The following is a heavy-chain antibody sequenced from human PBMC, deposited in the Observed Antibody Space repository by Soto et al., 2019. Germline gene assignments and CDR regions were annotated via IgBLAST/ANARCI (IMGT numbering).Heavy chain of an antibody. CDR1: GFNFNTYA. CDR2: ISSGRIYI. D-gene: IGHD4-4*01. J-gene: IGHJ6*02. V-gene: IGHV3-21*01. CDR3: VKPPVITASYYYYDMDV. Sequence: EVQLVESGGGLVKPGGSLRLSCAASGFNFNTYAKNWVRQAPGKGLEWVSYISSGRIYIYYAESVKGRFTVSRDNAKNSLDLEMNSLRAEDTAIYYCVKPPVITASYYYYDMDVWGQGTTVTVSS.